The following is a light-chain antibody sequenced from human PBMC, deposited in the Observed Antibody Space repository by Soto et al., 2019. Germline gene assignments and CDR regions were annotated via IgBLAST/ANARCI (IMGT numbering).Light chain of an antibody. CDR1: QSVSNNY. J-gene: IGKJ1*01. CDR2: GAS. CDR3: QQRSNWPPWT. Sequence: EIVLTQSPGTLSQSPGERATLSCRASQSVSNNYLAWYQQKPGQAPRLLIYGASNRATGIPARFSGSGSGTDFTLTISSLEPEDFAVYYCQQRSNWPPWTFGQGTKV. V-gene: IGKV3-11*01.